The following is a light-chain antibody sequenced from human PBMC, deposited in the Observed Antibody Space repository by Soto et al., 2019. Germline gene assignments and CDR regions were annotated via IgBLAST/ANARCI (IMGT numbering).Light chain of an antibody. CDR3: LQDYNYPWT. J-gene: IGKJ1*01. V-gene: IGKV1-6*01. Sequence: IQMTQSPSSLSASVGDRVTITCRASQGISNYLAWYQQKPGKVPKVLIHAATSLPSGVPSRFRASGSGTDSTTTISSLQPDDFATYYCLQDYNYPWTFGQGTKVDI. CDR1: QGISNY. CDR2: AAT.